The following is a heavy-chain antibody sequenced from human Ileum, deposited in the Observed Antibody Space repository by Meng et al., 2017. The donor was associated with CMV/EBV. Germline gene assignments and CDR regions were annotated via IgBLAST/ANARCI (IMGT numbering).Heavy chain of an antibody. J-gene: IGHJ5*02. CDR2: FTARGNT. V-gene: IGHV4-4*07. Sequence: QVQLQESGPGLVKPSETLSLTCRVSGASIRSYCWSWIRQPAGKGLEWIGRFTARGNTNYNPSLKSRVTMSLDTSLNQFSLRLNSVTAADTAVYYCARDVIRDDTGSWFDPWGQGTLVTVSS. D-gene: IGHD3-9*01. CDR3: ARDVIRDDTGSWFDP. CDR1: GASIRSYC.